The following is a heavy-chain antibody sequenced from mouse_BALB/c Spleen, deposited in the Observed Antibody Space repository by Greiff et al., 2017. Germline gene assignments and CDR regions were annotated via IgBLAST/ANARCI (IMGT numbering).Heavy chain of an antibody. Sequence: EVMLVESGGGLVKPGGSLKLSCAASGFTFSSYAMSWVRQTPEKRLEWVASISSGGSTYYPDSVKGRFTISRDNARNILYLQMSSLRSEDTAMYYCARAGAYYDYDVYYFDYWGQGTTRTVSS. V-gene: IGHV5-6-5*01. CDR2: ISSGGST. CDR1: GFTFSSYA. J-gene: IGHJ2*01. D-gene: IGHD2-4*01. CDR3: ARAGAYYDYDVYYFDY.